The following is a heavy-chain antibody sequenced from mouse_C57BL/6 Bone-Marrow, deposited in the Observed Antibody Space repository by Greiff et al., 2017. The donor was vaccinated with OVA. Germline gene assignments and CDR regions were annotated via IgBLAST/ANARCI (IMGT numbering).Heavy chain of an antibody. D-gene: IGHD1-1*01. CDR3: ASNGSPYYNGSSLDD. Sequence: EVQLVESGGGLVQPGGSLKLSCAASGFTLSDYYMYWVRQTPEERLEWVAYISNGGGSTYYPDTVKGRFTISRDNAKNTLYLQMSRLKSEDTAMYYCASNGSPYYNGSSLDDWGQCTNLRDSS. J-gene: IGHJ2*01. CDR1: GFTLSDYY. V-gene: IGHV5-12*01. CDR2: ISNGGGST.